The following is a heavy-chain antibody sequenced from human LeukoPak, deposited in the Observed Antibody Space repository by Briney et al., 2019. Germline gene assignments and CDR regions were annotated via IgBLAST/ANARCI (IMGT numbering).Heavy chain of an antibody. Sequence: SETLSLTCAVSGYSISSGYYWGWIRQPPGKGLEWIGSIYHSGSTYYNPSLKSRVTISVDTSKNQFSLKLSSVTAADTAVYYCARHDQTVVVPAAHTDYWGQGTLVTVSS. CDR2: IYHSGST. D-gene: IGHD2-2*01. CDR3: ARHDQTVVVPAAHTDY. CDR1: GYSISSGYY. V-gene: IGHV4-38-2*01. J-gene: IGHJ4*02.